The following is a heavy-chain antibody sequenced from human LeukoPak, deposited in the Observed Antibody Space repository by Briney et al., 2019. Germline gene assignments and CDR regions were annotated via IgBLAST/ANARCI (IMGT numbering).Heavy chain of an antibody. D-gene: IGHD3-3*01. CDR1: GFTFSSYA. Sequence: GGSLRLSCAASGFTFSSYAMSWVRQAPEKGLEWVSAISGSGGSTYYADSVKGRFTISRDNSKNTLYLQMNSLRAEDTAVYYCAKSSAVPGYYDFWSGLNWFDPWGQGTLVTVSS. CDR3: AKSSAVPGYYDFWSGLNWFDP. CDR2: ISGSGGST. J-gene: IGHJ5*02. V-gene: IGHV3-23*01.